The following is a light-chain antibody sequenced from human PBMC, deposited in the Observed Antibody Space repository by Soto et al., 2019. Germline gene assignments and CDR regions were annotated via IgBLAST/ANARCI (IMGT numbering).Light chain of an antibody. CDR2: DAS. V-gene: IGKV1-5*01. Sequence: DIQMTQSPSTLSASVGDRVTITCRASQSISFWLAWYQQKPGSAPNLLIYDASTLGGGVPSRFSGSESGTEFTLTISNLQPDDFASYYCHQYNSCPITFGGWTTVEIK. J-gene: IGKJ4*01. CDR3: HQYNSCPIT. CDR1: QSISFW.